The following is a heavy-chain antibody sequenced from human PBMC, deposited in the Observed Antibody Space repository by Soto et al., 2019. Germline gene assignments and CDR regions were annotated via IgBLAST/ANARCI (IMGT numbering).Heavy chain of an antibody. CDR1: GYTFTNFG. J-gene: IGHJ4*02. CDR2: ISAYNGNT. V-gene: IGHV1-18*01. CDR3: ARGGTPIDY. Sequence: QVQLVQSGAEVKKPGASVKVSCKASGYTFTNFGISWVRQAPGQGLEWMGWISAYNGNTNYAQKFQSRVTMPTDTSTSTAYMEVRSLRFDDTAVYYGARGGTPIDYWGQGTLVTVS. D-gene: IGHD2-15*01.